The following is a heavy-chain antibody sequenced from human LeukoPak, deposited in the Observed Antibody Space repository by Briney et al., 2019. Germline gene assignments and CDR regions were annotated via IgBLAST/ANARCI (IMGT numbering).Heavy chain of an antibody. J-gene: IGHJ3*02. Sequence: PSETLSLTCTVSGGSISSSSYYWSWIRQPPGKGLEWIGYIYYSGSTNYNPSLKSRVTISVDTSKNQFSLKLSSVTAADTAVYYCARTSGSYYLIDAFDIWGQGTMVTVSS. V-gene: IGHV4-61*01. D-gene: IGHD3-10*01. CDR3: ARTSGSYYLIDAFDI. CDR2: IYYSGST. CDR1: GGSISSSSYY.